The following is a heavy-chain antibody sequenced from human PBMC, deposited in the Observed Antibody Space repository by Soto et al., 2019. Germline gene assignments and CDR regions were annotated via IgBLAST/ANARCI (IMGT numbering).Heavy chain of an antibody. V-gene: IGHV3-21*01. D-gene: IGHD5-18*01. CDR2: ISSSSRSK. J-gene: IGHJ4*02. CDR3: ARDYSSYGPFDY. Sequence: GGSLRLSCAAAEFTFSIYSMNWVRQAPGKGLEWVSSISSSSRSKYYADSVKGRFTISRDNAKNSLYLQMTSLRAEDTAVYYCARDYSSYGPFDYWGQGTLVTVSS. CDR1: EFTFSIYS.